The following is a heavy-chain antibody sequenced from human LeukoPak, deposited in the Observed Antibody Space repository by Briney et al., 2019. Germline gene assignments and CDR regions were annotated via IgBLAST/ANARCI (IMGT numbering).Heavy chain of an antibody. CDR2: VSGSGGVT. CDR3: ATFLAIVTARDSLYFQH. J-gene: IGHJ1*01. Sequence: GGSLRLSCAASGFTFSNYAMSWVRQAPGKGLEWVSGVSGSGGVTYHADSVKGRFTISRDNSKNTLHLQMNSLRAEDTAVYYCATFLAIVTARDSLYFQHWGQGTLVTVSS. CDR1: GFTFSNYA. D-gene: IGHD3-3*02. V-gene: IGHV3-23*01.